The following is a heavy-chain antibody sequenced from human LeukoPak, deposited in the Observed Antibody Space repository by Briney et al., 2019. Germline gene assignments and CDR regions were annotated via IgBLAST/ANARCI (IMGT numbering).Heavy chain of an antibody. Sequence: ASVKVSCKASGYTFTSYGISWVRQAPGQGLEWMGWIGAYNGNTNYAQKLQGRVTMTTDTSTSTAYMELRSLRSDDTAVYYCANIDYSNYHNWFDPWGQGTLVTVSS. CDR2: IGAYNGNT. CDR3: ANIDYSNYHNWFDP. J-gene: IGHJ5*02. D-gene: IGHD4-11*01. V-gene: IGHV1-18*01. CDR1: GYTFTSYG.